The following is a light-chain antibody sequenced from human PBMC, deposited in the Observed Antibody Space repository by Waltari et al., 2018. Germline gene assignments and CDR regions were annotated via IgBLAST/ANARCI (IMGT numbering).Light chain of an antibody. V-gene: IGKV3-15*01. CDR2: AAS. CDR3: QQYNEWPYT. Sequence: ETVMIQSPATLPVSPGERVTLSCRASQSVGNNVAWYRQTPGQAPRLLIYAASSKGNGVPGRFAGSGSGAEFTLTISSLQSEDFAVYYCQQYNEWPYTFGQGTNLEI. CDR1: QSVGNN. J-gene: IGKJ2*01.